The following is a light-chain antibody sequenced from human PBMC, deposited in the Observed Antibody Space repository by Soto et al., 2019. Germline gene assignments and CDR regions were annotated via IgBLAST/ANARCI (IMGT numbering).Light chain of an antibody. J-gene: IGLJ2*01. CDR2: NTY. V-gene: IGLV1-44*01. Sequence: QSVLTQPPSASGTPGQRVTISCSGSSSNIGSHAVNWYQQLPGTAPNLLIYNTYYRPSGVPDRVSGSKSGTSASLAISGLQSEDEADYYCAAWDDSLNGVVFGGGTKLTVL. CDR3: AAWDDSLNGVV. CDR1: SSNIGSHA.